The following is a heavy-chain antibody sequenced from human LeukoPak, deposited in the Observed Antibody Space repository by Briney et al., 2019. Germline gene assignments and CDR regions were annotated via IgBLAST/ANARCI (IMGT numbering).Heavy chain of an antibody. V-gene: IGHV3-30-3*01. CDR2: ISYDGSNK. D-gene: IGHD6-13*01. CDR1: GFTFSSYA. Sequence: GGSLRLSCAASGFTFSSYAMHWVRQPPGKGLEWVAVISYDGSNKYYSDSVKGRFTISRDNSKNTLYLQMNSLRAEDTAVYYCARALIAAAGTLDYWGQGTLVTVSS. J-gene: IGHJ4*02. CDR3: ARALIAAAGTLDY.